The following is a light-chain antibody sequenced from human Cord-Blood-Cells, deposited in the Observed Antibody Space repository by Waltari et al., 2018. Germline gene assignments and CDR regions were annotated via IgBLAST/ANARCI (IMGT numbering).Light chain of an antibody. CDR1: SRDVGGFNL. J-gene: IGLJ2*01. CDR2: EGS. V-gene: IGLV2-23*01. Sequence: SALTQPAPGSGPPGQPTTIPCTGPSRDVGGFNLSSGYQQHQGKAPKLMIYEGSKRPSGVSNRFSGSKSGNTASLTISGLQAEDEADYYCCSYAGSSTYVVFGGGTKLTVL. CDR3: CSYAGSSTYVV.